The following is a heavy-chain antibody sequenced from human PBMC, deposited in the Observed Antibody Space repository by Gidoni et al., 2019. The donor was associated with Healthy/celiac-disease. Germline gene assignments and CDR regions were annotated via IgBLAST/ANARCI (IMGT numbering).Heavy chain of an antibody. CDR1: GCSISSRSYY. Sequence: QLQLQESGPGLVKPSETLSLTCTVSGCSISSRSYYWGWIRQPQGKGLEWIGSIYYSGSTYYNPSLKSRVTISVDTSKNQFSLKLSSVTAADTAVYYCASADHPDNYFDYWGQGTLVTVSS. V-gene: IGHV4-39*01. J-gene: IGHJ4*02. CDR3: ASADHPDNYFDY. CDR2: IYYSGST.